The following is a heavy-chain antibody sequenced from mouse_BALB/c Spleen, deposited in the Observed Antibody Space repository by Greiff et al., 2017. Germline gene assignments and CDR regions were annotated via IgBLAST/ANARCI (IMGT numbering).Heavy chain of an antibody. CDR2: INPSSGYT. CDR3: ARSGYGNYDWYFDV. J-gene: IGHJ1*01. D-gene: IGHD2-10*02. CDR1: GYTFTSYT. V-gene: IGHV1-4*01. Sequence: QVQLQQSGAELARPGASVKMSCKASGYTFTSYTMHWVKQRPGQGLEWIGYINPSSGYTNYNQKFKDKATLTADKSSSTAYMQLSSLTSEDSAVYYCARSGYGNYDWYFDVWGAGTTVTVSS.